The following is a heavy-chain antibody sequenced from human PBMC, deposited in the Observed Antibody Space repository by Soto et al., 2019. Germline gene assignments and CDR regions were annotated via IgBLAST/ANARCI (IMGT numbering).Heavy chain of an antibody. D-gene: IGHD3-22*01. CDR3: AKDLYYYDFSLDDY. V-gene: IGHV3-30*18. CDR1: GFTFSSYG. Sequence: PGGSLRLSCAASGFTFSSYGMHWVRQAPGKGLEWVAVISNDGGYKNYADSVKGRFTISRDNSKNTLYLLMNSLRAEDTAVYYCAKDLYYYDFSLDDYWGQGTLVTVSS. J-gene: IGHJ4*02. CDR2: ISNDGGYK.